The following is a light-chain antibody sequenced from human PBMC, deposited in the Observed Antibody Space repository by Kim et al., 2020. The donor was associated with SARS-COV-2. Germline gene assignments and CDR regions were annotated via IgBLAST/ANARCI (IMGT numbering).Light chain of an antibody. V-gene: IGKV3-11*01. Sequence: SFPPGERATLSCRASRGVSSYLAWYQQKPGQAPRLLIYDASNRATGIPARFSGSGSGTDFTLTISSLEPEDFAVYYCQQRSNWITFGQGTRLEIK. CDR3: QQRSNWIT. J-gene: IGKJ5*01. CDR1: RGVSSY. CDR2: DAS.